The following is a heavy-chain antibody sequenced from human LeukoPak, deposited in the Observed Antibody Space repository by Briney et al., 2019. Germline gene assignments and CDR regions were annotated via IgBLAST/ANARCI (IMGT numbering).Heavy chain of an antibody. D-gene: IGHD3-16*01. CDR2: ITPIIDSA. J-gene: IGHJ5*02. Sequence: ASVKVSCTASGGTLTSHTFSWVRQAPGQGLEWMGRITPIIDSAKYAENFQDRVTITADKSTSTVYMELSSLRSEDTAVYFCARVNLRGGQYNWFDPWGQGTLVTVSS. CDR3: ARVNLRGGQYNWFDP. V-gene: IGHV1-69*08. CDR1: GGTLTSHT.